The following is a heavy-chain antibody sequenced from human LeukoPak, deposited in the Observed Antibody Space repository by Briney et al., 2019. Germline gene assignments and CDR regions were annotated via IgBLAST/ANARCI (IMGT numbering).Heavy chain of an antibody. CDR2: ISGSGGSA. Sequence: GGSLRLSCAASGFTFSSYAMHWVRQAPGEGLEWVAAISGSGGSAYYADSVKGRFTISRDNSKNTLYLQMNSLRAEDTAVYYCARAMSIAARLQTIFDYWGQGALVTVSS. CDR1: GFTFSSYA. J-gene: IGHJ4*02. CDR3: ARAMSIAARLQTIFDY. D-gene: IGHD6-6*01. V-gene: IGHV3-23*01.